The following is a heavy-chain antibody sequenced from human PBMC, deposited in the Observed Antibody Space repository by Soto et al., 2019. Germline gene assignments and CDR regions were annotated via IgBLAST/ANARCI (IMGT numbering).Heavy chain of an antibody. CDR3: ARAYCGGDCYGTDY. J-gene: IGHJ4*02. D-gene: IGHD2-21*02. Sequence: ASVKVSSKASCYTFTSYGISWVRQAPGQGVEWMGWISAYNGNTNYAQKLQGRVTMTTDTSTSTAYMELRSLRSDDTAVYYCARAYCGGDCYGTDYWGQGTLVTVSS. CDR2: ISAYNGNT. V-gene: IGHV1-18*01. CDR1: CYTFTSYG.